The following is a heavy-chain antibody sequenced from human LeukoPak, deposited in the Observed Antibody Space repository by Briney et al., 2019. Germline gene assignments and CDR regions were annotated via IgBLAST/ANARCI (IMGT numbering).Heavy chain of an antibody. Sequence: PGGSLRLSCAGSGFSVSSNYMNWVRQAPGKGLEWVSAIYTGGTTYYADSVKGRFTISRDNSKNTLYLEMNSLRAEDTAVYYCATDKLGPGYASDFDYWGQGTLVTVSS. CDR3: ATDKLGPGYASDFDY. CDR2: IYTGGTT. J-gene: IGHJ4*02. D-gene: IGHD2-15*01. V-gene: IGHV3-66*02. CDR1: GFSVSSNY.